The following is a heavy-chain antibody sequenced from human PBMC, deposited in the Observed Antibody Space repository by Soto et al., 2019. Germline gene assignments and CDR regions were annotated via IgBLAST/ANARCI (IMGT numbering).Heavy chain of an antibody. CDR1: GGSISSSYYY. Sequence: SETLSLTCTVSGGSISSSYYYWSWIRQPPGKGLEWIGEINHSGSTNYNPSLKSRVTISVGTSKNQFSLKLSSVTAADTAVYYCARGVGGSYGTMGFDYWGQGTLVTSPQ. J-gene: IGHJ4*02. CDR2: INHSGST. V-gene: IGHV4-39*07. CDR3: ARGVGGSYGTMGFDY. D-gene: IGHD1-26*01.